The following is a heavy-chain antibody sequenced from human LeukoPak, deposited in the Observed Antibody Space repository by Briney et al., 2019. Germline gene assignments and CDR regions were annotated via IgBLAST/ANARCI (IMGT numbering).Heavy chain of an antibody. J-gene: IGHJ4*02. D-gene: IGHD2-15*01. V-gene: IGHV3-15*01. CDR3: TTDVIVVVVAATSDVNY. Sequence: KPGGSLRLSCAASGFTFSNSWMSWVRQAPGKGLEWVGRMKSKTDGGTTDYAAPVKGRFTIPRDDSKNTLYLQMNSLKTEDTAVYYCTTDVIVVVVAATSDVNYWGQGTLVTVSS. CDR2: MKSKTDGGTT. CDR1: GFTFSNSW.